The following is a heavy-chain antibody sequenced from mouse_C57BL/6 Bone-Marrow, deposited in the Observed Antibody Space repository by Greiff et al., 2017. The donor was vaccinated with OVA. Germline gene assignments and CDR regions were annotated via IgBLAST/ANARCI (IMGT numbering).Heavy chain of an antibody. CDR1: GYAFSSSW. CDR2: IYPGDGDT. J-gene: IGHJ1*03. Sequence: VQLQQSGPELVKPGASVKISCKASGYAFSSSWMNWVKQRPGKGLEWIGRIYPGDGDTNSNGKFKGKATVTADKSSSTAYMQLSSLTSEDSAVYFCARRTVVAHWYFDVWGKGTTVTVSS. D-gene: IGHD1-1*01. CDR3: ARRTVVAHWYFDV. V-gene: IGHV1-82*01.